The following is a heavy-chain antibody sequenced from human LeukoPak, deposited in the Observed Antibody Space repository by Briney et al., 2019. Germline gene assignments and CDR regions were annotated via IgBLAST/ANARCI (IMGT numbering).Heavy chain of an antibody. CDR2: ISAYNGNT. CDR1: GYTFTSYG. V-gene: IGHV1-18*01. J-gene: IGHJ4*02. CDR3: ARDQDLWSGSGSGVSFDY. D-gene: IGHD3-3*01. Sequence: ASVKVSFKASGYTFTSYGISWVRQAPGQGLEWMGWISAYNGNTNYAQKLQGRVTMTTDTSTSTAYMELRSLRSDDTAVYYCARDQDLWSGSGSGVSFDYWGQGTLVTVSS.